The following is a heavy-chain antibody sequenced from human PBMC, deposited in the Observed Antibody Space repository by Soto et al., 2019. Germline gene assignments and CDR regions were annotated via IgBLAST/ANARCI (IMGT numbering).Heavy chain of an antibody. CDR2: IYTSGST. CDR3: ARDRAAYGSGTLGNWFDP. D-gene: IGHD3-10*01. Sequence: ETLSLTCTVSGGSISSYYWIWIRQPAGKGLEWIGRIYTSGSTNYNPSLKSRVTMSVDTSKNQFSLKLSPVTAADTAVYYCARDRAAYGSGTLGNWFDPWGQGTLVTSPQ. V-gene: IGHV4-4*07. J-gene: IGHJ5*02. CDR1: GGSISSYY.